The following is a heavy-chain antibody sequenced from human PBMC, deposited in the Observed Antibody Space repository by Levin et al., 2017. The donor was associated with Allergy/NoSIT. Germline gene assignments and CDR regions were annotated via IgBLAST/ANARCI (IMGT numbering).Heavy chain of an antibody. CDR3: AKDIGYYYGMDV. V-gene: IGHV3-9*01. J-gene: IGHJ6*02. CDR2: ISWNSGSI. CDR1: GFTFDDYA. Sequence: SLRLSCAASGFTFDDYAMHWVRQAPGKGLEWVSGISWNSGSIGYVDSVKGRFTISRDNAKNSLYLQMNSLRAEDTALYYCAKDIGYYYGMDVWGQGTTVTVSS.